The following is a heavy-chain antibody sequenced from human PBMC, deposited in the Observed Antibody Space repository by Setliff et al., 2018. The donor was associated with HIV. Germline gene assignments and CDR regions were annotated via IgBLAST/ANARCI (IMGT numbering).Heavy chain of an antibody. CDR3: TTAVAQNWYGSGNENY. Sequence: GSLRLSCAASGFSFSNAWMNWVRQAPGKGLEWVGRIKSKTDGETEDYAAPVKGRFTISRDDSRSTLYLQMNSLITEDTALYYCTTAVAQNWYGSGNENYWGQGTLVTVSS. CDR2: IKSKTDGETE. CDR1: GFSFSNAW. D-gene: IGHD3-10*01. J-gene: IGHJ4*02. V-gene: IGHV3-15*01.